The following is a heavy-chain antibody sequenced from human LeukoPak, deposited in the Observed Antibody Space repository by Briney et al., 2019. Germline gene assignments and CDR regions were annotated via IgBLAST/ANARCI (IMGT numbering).Heavy chain of an antibody. J-gene: IGHJ6*03. V-gene: IGHV1-18*01. CDR1: GYTFTSYG. Sequence: GASVKVSCKASGYTFTSYGISWVRQAPGQGLEWMGWISAYNGNTNYAQKLQGRVTMTTDTSTSTAYMELRSLRSDDTAVYYCARVPGTTSSNYYYYYMDVWGKGTTVTVSS. D-gene: IGHD1-7*01. CDR3: ARVPGTTSSNYYYYYMDV. CDR2: ISAYNGNT.